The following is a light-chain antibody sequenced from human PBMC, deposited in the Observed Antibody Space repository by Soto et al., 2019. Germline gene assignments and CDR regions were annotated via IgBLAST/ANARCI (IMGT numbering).Light chain of an antibody. Sequence: EIVMTRSPATLSVSPGERATLSCRASQSVSSNLAWYQQKPGQAPRLLIYGASTRATGIPARFSGSGSGTEFTLTISSLQYEDFAVYYCQQYNNWPPYTFGQGTKLEIK. J-gene: IGKJ2*01. CDR2: GAS. CDR3: QQYNNWPPYT. V-gene: IGKV3-15*01. CDR1: QSVSSN.